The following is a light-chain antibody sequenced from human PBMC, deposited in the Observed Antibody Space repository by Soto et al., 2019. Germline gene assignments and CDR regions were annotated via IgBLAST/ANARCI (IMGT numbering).Light chain of an antibody. CDR2: ADI. CDR3: QSYGTTLSGLHV. V-gene: IGLV1-40*01. CDR1: SSNIGAGKD. Sequence: QSVLTQPASVSGAPGQRVTISCTGSSSNIGAGKDVNWFRQLPGTAPELLIYADINRPSGVPDRFSGSKSGSSASLAINGLQVEDEAEYYCQSYGTTLSGLHVFGTGTKVTVL. J-gene: IGLJ1*01.